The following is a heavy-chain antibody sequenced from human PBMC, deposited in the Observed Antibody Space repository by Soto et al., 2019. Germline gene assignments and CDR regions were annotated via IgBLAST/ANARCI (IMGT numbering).Heavy chain of an antibody. CDR3: ARVHYYDSSAYYL. D-gene: IGHD3-22*01. CDR2: ISSSSSYI. J-gene: IGHJ4*02. CDR1: GFTFSSYN. V-gene: IGHV3-21*01. Sequence: EVQLVESGGGLVKPGGSLRLSCAASGFTFSSYNMNWVRQAPGKGLEWVSSISSSSSYIYYADSVKGRFTISRDNAKNYLYLQMSSLRAEDTAVYYCARVHYYDSSAYYLWGQGTLVTVSS.